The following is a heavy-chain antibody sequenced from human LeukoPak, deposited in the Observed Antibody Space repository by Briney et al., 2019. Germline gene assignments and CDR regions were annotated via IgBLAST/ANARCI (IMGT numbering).Heavy chain of an antibody. V-gene: IGHV4-59*01. D-gene: IGHD7-27*01. Sequence: SETLSLTCTGSGGSISSYYWSWIRPPPGKGLEGIGYIYYTGSTNYNPSLRSRVTISVDTSKNQFSLKLSSVTAADTAVYYCARATTGEPYSWFDPWGQGTLVTVSS. CDR3: ARATTGEPYSWFDP. CDR2: IYYTGST. J-gene: IGHJ5*02. CDR1: GGSISSYY.